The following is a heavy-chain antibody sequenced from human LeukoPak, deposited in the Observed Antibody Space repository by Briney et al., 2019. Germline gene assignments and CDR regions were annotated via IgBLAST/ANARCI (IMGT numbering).Heavy chain of an antibody. Sequence: PGGSLRLFCGASVFTFSSYCMSWVRQAPGKGLEWVANIKQDGSEKYYVDSVKGRFTISRDNSKNTLFLQMNSLRAEDTAVYYCAKDALRAVPYYFDYWGQGTLVTVSS. J-gene: IGHJ4*02. CDR1: VFTFSSYC. V-gene: IGHV3-7*03. CDR3: AKDALRAVPYYFDY. D-gene: IGHD3-10*01. CDR2: IKQDGSEK.